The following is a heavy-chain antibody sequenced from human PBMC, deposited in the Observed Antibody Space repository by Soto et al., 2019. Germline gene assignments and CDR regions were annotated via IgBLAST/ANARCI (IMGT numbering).Heavy chain of an antibody. CDR2: IKQDGSEK. CDR1: GFTFSSYW. J-gene: IGHJ3*02. D-gene: IGHD2-15*01. V-gene: IGHV3-7*05. Sequence: GGSLRLSCAASGFTFSSYWMSWVRQAPGKGLEWVANIKQDGSEKYYVDSVKGRFTISRDNAKNSLYLQMNSLRAEDTAVYYSARDVTIVVVVAVNDAFDIWGQGTMVTVSS. CDR3: ARDVTIVVVVAVNDAFDI.